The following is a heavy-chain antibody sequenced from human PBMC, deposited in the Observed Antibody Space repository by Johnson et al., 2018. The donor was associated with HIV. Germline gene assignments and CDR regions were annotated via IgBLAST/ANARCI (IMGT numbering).Heavy chain of an antibody. V-gene: IGHV3-23*04. CDR3: ARVGANFDAFDI. Sequence: VQLVESGGGLVQPGGSLRLSCAASGFTFSSYAMSWVRQAPGKGLEWVSAISGSGGSTYYADSVKGRFTISRDNAKNSLFLQMNSLRAEDTAVYYCARVGANFDAFDIWGQGTVVTVSS. CDR2: ISGSGGST. CDR1: GFTFSSYA. D-gene: IGHD4/OR15-4a*01. J-gene: IGHJ3*02.